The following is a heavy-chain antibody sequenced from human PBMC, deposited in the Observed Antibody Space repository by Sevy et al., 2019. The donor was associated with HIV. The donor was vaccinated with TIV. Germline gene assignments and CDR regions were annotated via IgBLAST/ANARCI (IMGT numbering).Heavy chain of an antibody. CDR3: ARRTYCADSTAYYFDY. CDR1: GYSISTGYY. V-gene: IGHV4-38-2*02. Sequence: SETLSLTCTVSGYSISTGYYWGWIRQPPGKGLEWIGNIHQSGSTYYNPSLKSRITISVDTSKNQFSLNLISVTAADTAVYYCARRTYCADSTAYYFDYWGQGTLVTVSS. J-gene: IGHJ4*02. CDR2: IHQSGST. D-gene: IGHD3-22*01.